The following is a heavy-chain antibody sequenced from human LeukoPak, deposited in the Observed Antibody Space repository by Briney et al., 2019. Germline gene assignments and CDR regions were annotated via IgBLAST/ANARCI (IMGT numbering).Heavy chain of an antibody. CDR1: GGTFSSYA. CDR3: ASAGTDYYYYMDV. D-gene: IGHD6-13*01. CDR2: IIPIFGTA. V-gene: IGHV1-69*05. Sequence: SVKVSCKASGGTFSSYAISWVRQAPGQGLEWMGGIIPIFGTANYAQKFQGRVTIATDESTSTAYMELSSLRSEDTAVYYCASAGTDYYYYMDVWGKGTTVTVSS. J-gene: IGHJ6*03.